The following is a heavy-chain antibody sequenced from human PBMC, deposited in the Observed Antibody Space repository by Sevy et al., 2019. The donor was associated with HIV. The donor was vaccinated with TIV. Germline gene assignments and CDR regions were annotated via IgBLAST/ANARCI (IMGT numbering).Heavy chain of an antibody. CDR3: AILPSNYYDSSGYPIDY. Sequence: ASVKVSCKASGYTFTSYYMHWVRQAPGQGLEWMGIINPSGGSTSYAQKFQGRVTMTRETSTSTVYIELSSLRSEDTAVYYCAILPSNYYDSSGYPIDYWGQGTLVTVSS. CDR2: INPSGGST. J-gene: IGHJ4*02. V-gene: IGHV1-46*03. CDR1: GYTFTSYY. D-gene: IGHD3-22*01.